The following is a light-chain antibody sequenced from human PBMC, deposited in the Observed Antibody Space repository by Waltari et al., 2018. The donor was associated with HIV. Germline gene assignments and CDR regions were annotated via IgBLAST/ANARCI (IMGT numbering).Light chain of an antibody. J-gene: IGLJ2*01. CDR2: RHN. Sequence: QSVLTQPPSASGTPGQRVTISCSGSRSNIGSKYVYWYQQLPGTALKLFIYRHNQRPSGVPGRFFGSKSGTSAPLPISGLRSEDEADYHCTAWDDSLSGVVFGGGTKLTVL. CDR3: TAWDDSLSGVV. CDR1: RSNIGSKY. V-gene: IGLV1-47*01.